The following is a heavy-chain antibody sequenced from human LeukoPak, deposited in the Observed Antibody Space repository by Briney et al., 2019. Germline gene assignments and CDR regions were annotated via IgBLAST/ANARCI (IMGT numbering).Heavy chain of an antibody. J-gene: IGHJ4*02. D-gene: IGHD2-8*01. V-gene: IGHV7-4-1*02. CDR2: INTNTGNP. Sequence: GSVKVSCMASGYTFTSYAMNGVRQAPGQGVEGVGWINTNTGNPTYAHGFTGRFVFYSATSVSTAYLQISSLKAEDTAVYYCARETRYCSSGVCYMGMGDYWGQGTLVTVSS. CDR3: ARETRYCSSGVCYMGMGDY. CDR1: GYTFTSYA.